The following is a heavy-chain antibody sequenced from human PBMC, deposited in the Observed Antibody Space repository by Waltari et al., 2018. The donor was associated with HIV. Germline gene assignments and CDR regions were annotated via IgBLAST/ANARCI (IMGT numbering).Heavy chain of an antibody. Sequence: QVQLVGSGGGVVQPGRSLRLSCPASGFTFSSYGMQWVRRAAGKGVEWVAVISDDGSNKYYADSVKCRFTISRDNSKNTLYLQMNSLRAEDTAVYYCAKRELRVASYYYGMDVWGQGTTLTVSS. D-gene: IGHD1-26*01. CDR1: GFTFSSYG. V-gene: IGHV3-30*18. CDR2: ISDDGSNK. J-gene: IGHJ6*02. CDR3: AKRELRVASYYYGMDV.